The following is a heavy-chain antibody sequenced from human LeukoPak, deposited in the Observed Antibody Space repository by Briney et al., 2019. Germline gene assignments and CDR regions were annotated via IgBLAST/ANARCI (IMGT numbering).Heavy chain of an antibody. CDR1: GDSLSTYY. CDR3: AREEDGVTDDAFDI. Sequence: PSETLSLTCTVSGDSLSTYYWSWIRQPPGKGLEWIGYIHYSGSTSSNPSLKSRVTISVDTSKNQLSLKLISVTTADTAVYYCAREEDGVTDDAFDIWGQGTMVTVSS. D-gene: IGHD2-21*02. CDR2: IHYSGST. J-gene: IGHJ3*02. V-gene: IGHV4-59*01.